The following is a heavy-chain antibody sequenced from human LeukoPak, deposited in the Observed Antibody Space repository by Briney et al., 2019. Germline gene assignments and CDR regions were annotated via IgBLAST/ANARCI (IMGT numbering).Heavy chain of an antibody. Sequence: GGSLRPSCAPSGLTFSSNVMTWVRQAPGKRLEWGSLISGTGGTTYSADSVKGPFTISRDNSKSSLYLQMNGLRFEDTAVYYCARGYANGWSPDYWGQGTQVTVSS. V-gene: IGHV3-23*01. CDR2: ISGTGGTT. J-gene: IGHJ4*02. D-gene: IGHD2-2*01. CDR3: ARGYANGWSPDY. CDR1: GLTFSSNV.